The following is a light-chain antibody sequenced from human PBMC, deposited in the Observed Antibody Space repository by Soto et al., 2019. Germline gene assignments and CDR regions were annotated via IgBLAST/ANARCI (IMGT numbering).Light chain of an antibody. CDR3: QQYNNWPPL. J-gene: IGKJ2*01. V-gene: IGKV3-15*01. Sequence: EIVMTQSPATLSVSPGERATLSCRASQSVSSNLAWYQQKPGQAPRLLINGASTRATGIPARFSGSGSGTEFTLTLSSLQSEDFAVYYCQQYNNWPPLFGQGTKLEIK. CDR1: QSVSSN. CDR2: GAS.